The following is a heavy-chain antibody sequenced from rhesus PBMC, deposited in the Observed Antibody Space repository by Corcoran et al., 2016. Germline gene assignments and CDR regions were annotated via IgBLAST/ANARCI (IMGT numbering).Heavy chain of an antibody. J-gene: IGHJ4*01. CDR3: ARDRDYSGSYYSEGYFDY. V-gene: IGHV4S17*01. CDR1: GGSISSGYYY. D-gene: IGHD3-16*01. Sequence: QVQLQESGPGLVKPSETLSLTCAVSGGSISSGYYYWSWIRQPPGKGLEWIGYIGGSSGSTNYNPSLKSRVTISKDPSKTQFSLKLSSVTAADTAVYYCARDRDYSGSYYSEGYFDYWGQGVLVTVSS. CDR2: IGGSSGST.